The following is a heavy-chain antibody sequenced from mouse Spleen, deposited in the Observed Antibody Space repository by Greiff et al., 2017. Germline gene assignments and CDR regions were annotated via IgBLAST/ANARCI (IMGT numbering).Heavy chain of an antibody. Sequence: EVQLQQSGPELVKPGASVKISCKASGYTFTDYYMNWVKQSPGKSLEWIGDINPNNGGTSYNQKFKGKATLTVDKSSSTAYMELRSLTSEDSAVYYCARSITSVPLDCWGRGTTLTVSS. V-gene: IGHV1-26*01. D-gene: IGHD1-1*01. CDR1: GYTFTDYY. J-gene: IGHJ2*01. CDR3: ARSITSVPLDC. CDR2: INPNNGGT.